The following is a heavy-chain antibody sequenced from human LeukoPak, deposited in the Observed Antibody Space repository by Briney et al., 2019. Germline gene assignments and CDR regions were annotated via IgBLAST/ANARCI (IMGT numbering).Heavy chain of an antibody. Sequence: SETLSLTCTVSGGSISSKSYYWGWIRQPPGEGLEWIGSVYYTGNTYYNPSLKSRVTISLDTSKNHFSLNLSSVTAADTAVYYCARGRGSGSYSGWFDPWGQGTLVTVSS. CDR2: VYYTGNT. J-gene: IGHJ5*02. V-gene: IGHV4-39*02. D-gene: IGHD3-10*01. CDR1: GGSISSKSYY. CDR3: ARGRGSGSYSGWFDP.